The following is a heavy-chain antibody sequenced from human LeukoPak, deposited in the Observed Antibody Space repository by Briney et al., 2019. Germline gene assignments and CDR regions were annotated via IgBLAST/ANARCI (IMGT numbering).Heavy chain of an antibody. Sequence: GRSLRLSCAASGFTFSSYAMHWVRQAPGKGLEWVAVISYDGSNKYYADSVKGRFTISRDNSKNTLYLQMNSLRAEDTAVYYCARDRAQWELPRLLFDYWGQGTLATVSS. J-gene: IGHJ4*02. CDR3: ARDRAQWELPRLLFDY. D-gene: IGHD1-26*01. CDR1: GFTFSSYA. CDR2: ISYDGSNK. V-gene: IGHV3-30*04.